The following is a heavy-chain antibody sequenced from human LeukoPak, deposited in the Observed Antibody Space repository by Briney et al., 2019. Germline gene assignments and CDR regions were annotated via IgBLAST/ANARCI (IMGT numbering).Heavy chain of an antibody. Sequence: SETLSLTCTVSGGSISSSSYYWGWIRQPPGKGLEWIGSICYSGSTYYNPSLKSRVTISVDTSKNQFSLKLSSVTAADTAVYYCARRFYDILTGYYHNWFDPWGQGTLVTVSS. V-gene: IGHV4-39*01. CDR3: ARRFYDILTGYYHNWFDP. CDR2: ICYSGST. CDR1: GGSISSSSYY. J-gene: IGHJ5*02. D-gene: IGHD3-9*01.